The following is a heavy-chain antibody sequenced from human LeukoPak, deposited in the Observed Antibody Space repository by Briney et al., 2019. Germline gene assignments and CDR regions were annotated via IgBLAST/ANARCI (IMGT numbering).Heavy chain of an antibody. CDR1: GYAFTGYY. CDR2: INPNSGGT. Sequence: ASVKVSCKASGYAFTGYYMHWVRQAPGQGLEWMGWINPNSGGTNYAQKFQGRVTMTRDTSISTAYMELSRLRSDDTAVYYCARALPRAKVRGDPGDYWGQGTLVTVSS. V-gene: IGHV1-2*02. D-gene: IGHD3-10*01. CDR3: ARALPRAKVRGDPGDY. J-gene: IGHJ4*02.